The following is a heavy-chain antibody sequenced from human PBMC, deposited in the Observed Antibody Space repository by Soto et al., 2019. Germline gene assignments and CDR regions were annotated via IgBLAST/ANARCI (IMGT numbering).Heavy chain of an antibody. V-gene: IGHV4-39*01. CDR3: ARQKSGSDYGDYGVFDY. CDR2: IYYSGST. J-gene: IGHJ4*02. D-gene: IGHD4-17*01. Sequence: TLSLTCAVYGDSFSDYYWTWIRQPPGKGLEWIGSIYYSGSTYYNPSLKSRVTIFVDTSKSHFSLKLTSVTAADTAVYYCARQKSGSDYGDYGVFDYWGQGTLVTVSS. CDR1: GDSFSDYY.